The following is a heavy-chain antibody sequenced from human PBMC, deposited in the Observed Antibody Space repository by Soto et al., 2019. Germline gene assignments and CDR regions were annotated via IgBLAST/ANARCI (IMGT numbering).Heavy chain of an antibody. CDR1: GGSISSYY. CDR3: ARRWGGTFDY. Sequence: QVQLQESGPGLVKPSETLSLTCTVSGGSISSYYWSWIRQPPGKGLEWIGYIYYSGSTNYNPSLTXRVPISVDTSKNQFSLKLSSVTAADPAVYYCARRWGGTFDYWGQGTLVTVSS. CDR2: IYYSGST. V-gene: IGHV4-59*01. J-gene: IGHJ4*02. D-gene: IGHD2-21*01.